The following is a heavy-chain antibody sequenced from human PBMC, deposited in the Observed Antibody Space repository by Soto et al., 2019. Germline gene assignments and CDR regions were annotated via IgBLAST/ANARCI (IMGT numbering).Heavy chain of an antibody. D-gene: IGHD2-15*01. CDR3: ARARYCGGGDCFSDY. CDR2: IYHSGST. V-gene: IGHV4-30-2*01. Sequence: QLQLQESGSGLVKPSQTLSLTRAVSGGSIHSDTYSWTWIRQPPGKGLEWIGYIYHSGSTYYNPSLKSRVTISVDRSKNQFSLKLSSVTAADTAVYYCARARYCGGGDCFSDYWGQGTLVTVSS. CDR1: GGSIHSDTYS. J-gene: IGHJ4*02.